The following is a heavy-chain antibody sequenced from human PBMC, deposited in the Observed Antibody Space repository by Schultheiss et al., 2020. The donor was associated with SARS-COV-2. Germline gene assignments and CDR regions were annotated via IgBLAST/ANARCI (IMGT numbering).Heavy chain of an antibody. CDR3: ATVGNRYFDF. J-gene: IGHJ4*02. D-gene: IGHD1-14*01. Sequence: GGSLRLSCAASGFTFSDYYMSWIRQAPGKGLEWVANIKQDGREKYYVGSVQGRFTISRDNANNSLYLQMNNLRADDTAVYYCATVGNRYFDFWGQGTLVTVSS. CDR2: IKQDGREK. CDR1: GFTFSDYY. V-gene: IGHV3-7*03.